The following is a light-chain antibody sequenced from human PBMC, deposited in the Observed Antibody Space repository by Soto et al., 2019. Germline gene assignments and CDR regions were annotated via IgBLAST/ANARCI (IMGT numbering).Light chain of an antibody. CDR2: GAS. V-gene: IGKV3-11*01. CDR3: QQHSHWPPWT. Sequence: EVVLTQSPATLSLSPGERATLSCRASQNVRTFLDWYKQKPGQAPGILLYGASNRTTGIPARFSGSGSGTDFTLASSGLEPEDFEVYYCQQHSHWPPWTFGQGTRVEIQ. J-gene: IGKJ1*01. CDR1: QNVRTF.